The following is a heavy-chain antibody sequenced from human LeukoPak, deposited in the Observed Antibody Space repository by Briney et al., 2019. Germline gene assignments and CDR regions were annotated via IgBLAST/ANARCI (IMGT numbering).Heavy chain of an antibody. J-gene: IGHJ3*02. CDR1: GFTFSNYW. CDR3: ARVQVVPVVSDAFDM. D-gene: IGHD2-2*01. CDR2: IKKDGSET. V-gene: IGHV3-7*01. Sequence: PGGSLRLSCVVSGFTFSNYWMSWVRRAPGKGLEWVANIKKDGSETYYVDSVKGRFTISRDNAKNSLFLQMNSLRAEDTAVYYCARVQVVPVVSDAFDMWGQGTMVTVSS.